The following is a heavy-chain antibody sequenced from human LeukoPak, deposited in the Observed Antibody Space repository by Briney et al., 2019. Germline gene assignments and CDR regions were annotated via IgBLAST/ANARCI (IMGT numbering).Heavy chain of an antibody. CDR2: IYHTGSA. CDR3: ARYCTSTTCILRGFDY. D-gene: IGHD2-2*01. J-gene: IGHJ4*02. CDR1: GYSFTSGHY. V-gene: IGHV4-38-2*01. Sequence: SETLSLTCSVSGYSFTSGHYWGWIRQPPGKGLEWIANIYHTGSAHYNPSLKSRVTISVDTSKNQFSLKLSSVTAADTAVYYCARYCTSTTCILRGFDYWGQGTLVSVSS.